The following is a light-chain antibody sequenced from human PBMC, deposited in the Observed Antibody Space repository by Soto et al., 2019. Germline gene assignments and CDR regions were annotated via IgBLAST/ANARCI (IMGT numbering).Light chain of an antibody. CDR2: EAV. CDR3: CSYAGSRLGV. V-gene: IGLV2-23*01. Sequence: QSVLTQPASVSGSPGQSITISCTGTSSDVGSYTLVSWYQQHPGQAPKLVIYEAVKRPSGVSNRFSGSKSGNTASLTISGLQAEDEGDYHCCSYAGSRLGVFGGGTKPTAL. J-gene: IGLJ3*02. CDR1: SSDVGSYTL.